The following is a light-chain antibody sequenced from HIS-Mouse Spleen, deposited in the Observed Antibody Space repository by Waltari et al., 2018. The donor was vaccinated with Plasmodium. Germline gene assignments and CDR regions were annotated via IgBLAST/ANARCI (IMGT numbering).Light chain of an antibody. CDR1: QSVSSSY. CDR2: GAS. J-gene: IGKJ2*01. Sequence: EIVLPQSPGTLSLSPVERATLPCRASQSVSSSYFAWSQQKPGQAPLLLIYGASSRATGIPDRFSGSGSGTDFTLTISRLEPEDFAVYYCQQYGSSPPYTFGQGTKLEIK. V-gene: IGKV3-20*01. CDR3: QQYGSSPPYT.